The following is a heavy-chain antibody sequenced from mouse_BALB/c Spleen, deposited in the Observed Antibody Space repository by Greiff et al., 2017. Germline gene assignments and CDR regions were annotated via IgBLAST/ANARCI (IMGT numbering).Heavy chain of an antibody. J-gene: IGHJ1*01. CDR1: GYTFTSYT. CDR2: INPSSGYT. V-gene: IGHV1-4*01. CDR3: ASPYYYGSSLTRYWYFDV. D-gene: IGHD1-1*01. Sequence: VKLMESGAELARPGASVKMSCKASGYTFTSYTMHWVKQRPGQGLEWIGYINPSSGYTNYNQKFKDKATLTADKSSSTAYMQLSSLTSEDSAVYYCASPYYYGSSLTRYWYFDVWGAGTTVTVSS.